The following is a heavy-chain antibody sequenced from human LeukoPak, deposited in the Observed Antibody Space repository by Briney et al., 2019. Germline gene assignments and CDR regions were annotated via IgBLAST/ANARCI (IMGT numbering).Heavy chain of an antibody. CDR2: IYTSGST. CDR1: GGSISSGSYY. J-gene: IGHJ6*03. V-gene: IGHV4-61*02. CDR3: ARDRARHYYYYMDV. Sequence: NPSETLSLTCTVSGGSISSGSYYWSWIRQPAGKGLEWIGRIYTSGSTNYNPSLKSRVTISVDTSKNQFSLKLSSVTAADTAVYYCARDRARHYYYYMDVWGKGTTVTVSS.